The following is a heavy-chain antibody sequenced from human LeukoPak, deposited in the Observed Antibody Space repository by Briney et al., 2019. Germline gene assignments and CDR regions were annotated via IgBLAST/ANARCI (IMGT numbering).Heavy chain of an antibody. CDR1: GGTFSSYA. V-gene: IGHV1-69*13. CDR2: IIPIFGTA. D-gene: IGHD3-22*01. J-gene: IGHJ4*02. CDR3: AGGVMDEDSSGYTFDY. Sequence: SVKVSCKASGGTFSSYAISWVRQAPGQGLEWMGGIIPIFGTANYAQKFQGRVTITADESTSTAYMELSSLRSEDTAVYYCAGGVMDEDSSGYTFDYWGQGTLVTVSS.